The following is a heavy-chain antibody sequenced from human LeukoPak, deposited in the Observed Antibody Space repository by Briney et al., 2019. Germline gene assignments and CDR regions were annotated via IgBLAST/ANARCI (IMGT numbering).Heavy chain of an antibody. CDR3: AKAGYSGSYHFFDY. Sequence: PGRSLRLSCAASGFTFDDYALHWVRQAPGKGLEWVSDISWNSGSIDNTDSVKGRVTLSRANTKNSLYMQITSLRAENMALYYCAKAGYSGSYHFFDYGGQGT. J-gene: IGHJ4*02. CDR1: GFTFDDYA. V-gene: IGHV3-9*03. D-gene: IGHD1-26*01. CDR2: ISWNSGSI.